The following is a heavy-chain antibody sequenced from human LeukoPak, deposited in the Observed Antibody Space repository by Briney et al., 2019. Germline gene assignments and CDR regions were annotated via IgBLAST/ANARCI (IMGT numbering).Heavy chain of an antibody. Sequence: PSETLSLTCTVSGGSISSSSYYWGWIRQPPGKGLEWIGSIYYSGSTYYNPSLKSRVTISVDTSKNQFSLKLSSVTAADTAVYYCARDPDIAAAGPGGGFDPWGQGTLVTVSS. D-gene: IGHD6-13*01. V-gene: IGHV4-39*07. CDR1: GGSISSSSYY. J-gene: IGHJ5*02. CDR3: ARDPDIAAAGPGGGFDP. CDR2: IYYSGST.